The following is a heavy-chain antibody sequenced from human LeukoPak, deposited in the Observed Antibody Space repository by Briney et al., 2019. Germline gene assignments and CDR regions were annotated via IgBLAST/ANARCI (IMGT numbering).Heavy chain of an antibody. CDR3: AKDREGLSSGYDLEYFDY. D-gene: IGHD5-12*01. J-gene: IGHJ4*02. V-gene: IGHV3-23*01. CDR2: ISGTGDRT. CDR1: GFTFTSYA. Sequence: PGGSLRLSCAASGFTFTSYAMHWVRQPPGKGLEWVSVISGTGDRTYYADSVKGRFTISRDNSKNTLYLQMSSLRAEDTAVYYCAKDREGLSSGYDLEYFDYWGQGTLVTVSS.